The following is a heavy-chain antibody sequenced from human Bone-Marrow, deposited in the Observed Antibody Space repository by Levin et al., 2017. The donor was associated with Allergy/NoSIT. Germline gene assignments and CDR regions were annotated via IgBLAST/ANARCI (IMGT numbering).Heavy chain of an antibody. Sequence: GESLKISCKTSGYTFTDFGVSWVRQAPGQGLEWMGWISGYRGDTYYSQKFQGRISMTTERSTRTVFMELRSLTSDDTAVYYCTREPRWRQSTDSPMDVWGQGTTVTVSS. J-gene: IGHJ6*02. D-gene: IGHD5-24*01. CDR2: ISGYRGDT. V-gene: IGHV1-18*01. CDR1: GYTFTDFG. CDR3: TREPRWRQSTDSPMDV.